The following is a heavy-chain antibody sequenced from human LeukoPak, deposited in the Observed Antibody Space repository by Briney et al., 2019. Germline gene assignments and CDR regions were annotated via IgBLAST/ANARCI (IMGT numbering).Heavy chain of an antibody. CDR1: GFTFSSYA. CDR3: AKGDTYYYDSSGYLPLD. J-gene: IGHJ4*02. Sequence: PGGSLRLSCAPSGFTFSSYAMSWVRQAPGKGLECVSAISGSGGSTYYADSVKGRFTTSRDNSKNTLYLQMNSLRAENTAVYYCAKGDTYYYDSSGYLPLDWGQGTLVTVSS. CDR2: ISGSGGST. V-gene: IGHV3-23*01. D-gene: IGHD3-22*01.